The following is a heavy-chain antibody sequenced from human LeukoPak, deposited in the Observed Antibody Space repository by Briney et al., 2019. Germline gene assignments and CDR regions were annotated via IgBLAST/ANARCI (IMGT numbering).Heavy chain of an antibody. J-gene: IGHJ4*02. Sequence: PGGSLRLSCAASGFTFSSYAMSWVRQAPGKGLEWVSAISGSGGSTYYADSVKGRFTISRDNSKNTLYLQMNSPRAEDTAVYYCAKDLFPVVPAAKLDYWGQGTLVTVSS. V-gene: IGHV3-23*01. D-gene: IGHD2-2*01. CDR2: ISGSGGST. CDR1: GFTFSSYA. CDR3: AKDLFPVVPAAKLDY.